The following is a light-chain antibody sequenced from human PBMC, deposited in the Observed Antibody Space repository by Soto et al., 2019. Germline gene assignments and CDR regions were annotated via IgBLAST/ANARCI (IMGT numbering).Light chain of an antibody. J-gene: IGKJ4*01. CDR1: QNVAHF. V-gene: IGKV1-39*01. CDR3: QRLSHA. CDR2: ATS. Sequence: DIQMTQSPSSLSASVGDRVTITCRASQNVAHFLNWYQQKPGKAPKLLIYATSSLHNGVPSRFSGSGSGTDFTLTISSLQPEDFATYYCQRLSHAFGGGTKVDI.